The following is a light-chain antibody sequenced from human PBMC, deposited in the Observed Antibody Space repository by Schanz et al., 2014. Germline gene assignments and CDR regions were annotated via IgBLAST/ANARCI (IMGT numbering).Light chain of an antibody. J-gene: IGKJ1*01. CDR2: GAS. CDR3: QKYNSAPVT. CDR1: QIVSSN. V-gene: IGKV3-15*01. Sequence: EIVMTQSPATLSVSPGERATLSCRASQIVSSNLAWYQQKPGQAPGLLIYGASTRATGIPARISGSGSGTEFTLTISSLQPDDFATYYCQKYNSAPVTFGQGTKVEIK.